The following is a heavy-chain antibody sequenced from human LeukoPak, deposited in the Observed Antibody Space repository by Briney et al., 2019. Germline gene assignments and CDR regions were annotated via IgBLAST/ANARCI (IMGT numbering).Heavy chain of an antibody. CDR2: IDAGGVTT. J-gene: IGHJ4*02. D-gene: IGHD1-14*01. V-gene: IGHV3-23*01. CDR1: GFTFSSYA. CDR3: ARGVEPLAANTLAY. Sequence: GGSLRLSCAASGFTFSSYAMSWVRQAPGKGLEWVSSIDAGGVTTYYADSVQGRFTISRDNSKNTLYLEMNSLSPDDTAVYYCARGVEPLAANTLAYWGQGTLVTVSS.